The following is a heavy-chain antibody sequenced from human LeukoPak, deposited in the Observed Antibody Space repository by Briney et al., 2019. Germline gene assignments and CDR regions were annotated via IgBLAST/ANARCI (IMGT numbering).Heavy chain of an antibody. CDR2: MNPNSGNT. D-gene: IGHD3-3*01. J-gene: IGHJ6*03. CDR1: GYTFTSYD. CDR3: ARGRYYDCCSGYLDYYYYYMDV. V-gene: IGHV1-8*01. Sequence: ASVKVSCKASGYTFTSYDINWVRQATGRGVEWMGWMNPNSGNTGYAQKFQGRVTMTRNTSISTAYMEQSSLRSEDTAVYYCARGRYYDCCSGYLDYYYYYMDVWGKGTTVTVSS.